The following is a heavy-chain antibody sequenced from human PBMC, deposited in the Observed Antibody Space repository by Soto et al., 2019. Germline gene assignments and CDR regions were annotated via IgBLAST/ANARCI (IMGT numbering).Heavy chain of an antibody. CDR3: EKDIDRRRYFDWAPDY. Sequence: EVQLVESGGGFVQPGRSLRLSCVVSGFTFEDYAMHWVRQGPGKGLEWVSGIRWNSGSFEYADSVQGRLTISRDPTKKSLYLQMHNRRADDTAVYYWEKDIDRRRYFDWAPDYWGQGTLVTVSS. D-gene: IGHD3-9*01. CDR2: IRWNSGSF. CDR1: GFTFEDYA. V-gene: IGHV3-9*01. J-gene: IGHJ4*02.